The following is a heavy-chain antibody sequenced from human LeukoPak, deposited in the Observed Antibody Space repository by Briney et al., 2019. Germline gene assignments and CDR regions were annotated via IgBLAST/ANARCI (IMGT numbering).Heavy chain of an antibody. CDR2: ISSSSSYI. CDR3: ARDEGPARHDL. Sequence: GGSLRLSCAASGFTFSSYSMNWVRQAPGKGLEWVSSISSSSSYIYYADAVKGRFTISRDNAKNSLYLQMNSLRAEDTAVYYCARDEGPARHDLWGRGTLVTVSS. CDR1: GFTFSSYS. J-gene: IGHJ2*01. V-gene: IGHV3-21*01.